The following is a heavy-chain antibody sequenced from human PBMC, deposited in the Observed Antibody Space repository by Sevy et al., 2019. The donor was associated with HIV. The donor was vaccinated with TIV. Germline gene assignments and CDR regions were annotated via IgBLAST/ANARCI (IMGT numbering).Heavy chain of an antibody. CDR2: ISGSGNSA. Sequence: GGSLRLSCAASGFTFSISAMTWVRQAPGKGLEWVSVISGSGNSAYYADSVKGRFTISRDNSKNTLSLQMNSLRAEDTAVYYCAKGGRSYDDSYFDHWGQGTLVTVSS. V-gene: IGHV3-23*01. CDR3: AKGGRSYDDSYFDH. J-gene: IGHJ4*02. CDR1: GFTFSISA. D-gene: IGHD3-22*01.